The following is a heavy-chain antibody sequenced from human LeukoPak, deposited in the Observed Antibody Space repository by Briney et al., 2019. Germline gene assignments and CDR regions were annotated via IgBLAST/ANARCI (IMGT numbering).Heavy chain of an antibody. J-gene: IGHJ4*02. CDR3: ARGRSYHSSGWFGGDY. CDR1: GFTFSSYS. V-gene: IGHV4-34*01. Sequence: LRLSRAASGFTFSSYSMNWVRQAPGKGLEWIGEINHSGSTNYNPSLKSRVTISVDTSKNQFSLKLSSVTAADTAVYYCARGRSYHSSGWFGGDYWGQGTLVTVSS. D-gene: IGHD6-19*01. CDR2: INHSGST.